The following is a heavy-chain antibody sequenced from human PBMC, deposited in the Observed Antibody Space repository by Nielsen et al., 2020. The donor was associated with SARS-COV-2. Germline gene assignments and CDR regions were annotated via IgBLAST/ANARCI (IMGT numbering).Heavy chain of an antibody. Sequence: GGSLRLSCSASGFTFSSTWMDWVRHAPGKGLEWVSAISGSGGSTYYADSVKGRFTISRDNSKNTLYLQMNSLRAEDTAVYYCAKDEIAAAGYYYYGMDVWGQGTTVTVSS. D-gene: IGHD6-13*01. CDR2: ISGSGGST. CDR3: AKDEIAAAGYYYYGMDV. V-gene: IGHV3-23*01. J-gene: IGHJ6*02. CDR1: GFTFSSTW.